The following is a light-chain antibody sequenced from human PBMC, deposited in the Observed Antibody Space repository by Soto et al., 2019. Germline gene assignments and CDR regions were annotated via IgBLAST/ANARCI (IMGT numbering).Light chain of an antibody. CDR1: SSDVGGYNY. Sequence: QSALTQPPSASGSPGQSVTISCTGTSSDVGGYNYVSWYQQHPGKAPKPMIYEVSKRPSGVPDRFSGSKSGNTASLTVSGLQAEDEADYYCSSYGGSNNYVVFGGGTKLTVL. CDR2: EVS. CDR3: SSYGGSNNYVV. J-gene: IGLJ2*01. V-gene: IGLV2-8*01.